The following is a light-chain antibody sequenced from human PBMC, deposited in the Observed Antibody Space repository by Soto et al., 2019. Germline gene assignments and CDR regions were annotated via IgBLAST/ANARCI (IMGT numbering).Light chain of an antibody. Sequence: IQLTQSPSSLSAAVGDRVTITCRASQDISSYLTWYQQKPGKAPKLLVYSASTLQSGFPSRFSGSGSGTDFTLTITSLQPEDFATYYCLQLNSFPLSFGGGTKVEI. CDR3: LQLNSFPLS. J-gene: IGKJ4*01. CDR1: QDISSY. CDR2: SAS. V-gene: IGKV1-9*01.